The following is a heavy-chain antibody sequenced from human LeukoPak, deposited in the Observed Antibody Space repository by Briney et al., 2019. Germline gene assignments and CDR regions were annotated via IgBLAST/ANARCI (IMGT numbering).Heavy chain of an antibody. J-gene: IGHJ4*02. D-gene: IGHD3-9*01. CDR3: GTGYYSHYFDS. CDR2: IYPGDSDT. Sequence: GESLKISCKGSGYSFTSYWIGWVRRMPGKGMEWRGIIYPGDSDTRYSPSFQGQVTISADKSISTAYLQWSSLKASDTAMYYCGTGYYSHYFDSWGQGTLVTVSS. V-gene: IGHV5-51*01. CDR1: GYSFTSYW.